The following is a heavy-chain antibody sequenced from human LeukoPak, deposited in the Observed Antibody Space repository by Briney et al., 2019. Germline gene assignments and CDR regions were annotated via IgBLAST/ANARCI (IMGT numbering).Heavy chain of an antibody. V-gene: IGHV1-2*02. D-gene: IGHD1-14*01. CDR1: GYTFSIYD. J-gene: IGHJ5*02. CDR2: MNPNSHGI. Sequence: GASVKVSCKASGYTFSIYDIHWVRQAPGQGLEWMGWMNPNSHGINYAQKFQGRVTMTRDTSIRTAYMELGRLTPDDTGVYYCSRVKALGIEGSTTVLDPWGQGTLVTVTS. CDR3: SRVKALGIEGSTTVLDP.